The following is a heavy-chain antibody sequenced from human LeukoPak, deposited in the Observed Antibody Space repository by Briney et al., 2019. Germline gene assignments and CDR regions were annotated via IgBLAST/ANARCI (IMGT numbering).Heavy chain of an antibody. CDR2: INGNGGGS. Sequence: PGGSLRLSCAASGFTFSDRAMSWVRQAPAKGLEWVSSINGNGGGSYYIDSVKGRFTVSRDNSENALYLQMNSLRAEDTAVYYCAKLWVTAHFDYWGQGTLVTVSS. V-gene: IGHV3-23*01. CDR1: GFTFSDRA. J-gene: IGHJ4*02. CDR3: AKLWVTAHFDY. D-gene: IGHD2-21*02.